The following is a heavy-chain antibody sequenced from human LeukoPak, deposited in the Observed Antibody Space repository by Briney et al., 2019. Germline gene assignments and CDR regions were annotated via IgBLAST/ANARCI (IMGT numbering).Heavy chain of an antibody. Sequence: SETLSLTCTVSGGSINNYYWSWIRQPPGKGLEWIGYIYYSGSTNYNPSLKSRVTISVDTSKNQFSLKLSSVTAADTAVYYCARRYCGGGSCRDALDIWGQGTMVTVSS. V-gene: IGHV4-59*01. D-gene: IGHD2-15*01. CDR2: IYYSGST. CDR3: ARRYCGGGSCRDALDI. CDR1: GGSINNYY. J-gene: IGHJ3*02.